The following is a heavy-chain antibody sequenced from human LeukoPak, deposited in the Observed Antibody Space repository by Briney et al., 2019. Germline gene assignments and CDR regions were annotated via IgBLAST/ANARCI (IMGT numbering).Heavy chain of an antibody. CDR3: ARAHIVGATQLMDV. V-gene: IGHV1-2*02. D-gene: IGHD1-26*01. J-gene: IGHJ6*02. CDR2: INPNSGGT. CDR1: GYTFTSYY. Sequence: ASVKVSCKASGYTFTSYYMHWVRQAPGQGLEWMGWINPNSGGTNYAQKFQGRVTMTRDTSISTAYMELSRLRSDDTAVYYCARAHIVGATQLMDVWGQGTTVTVSS.